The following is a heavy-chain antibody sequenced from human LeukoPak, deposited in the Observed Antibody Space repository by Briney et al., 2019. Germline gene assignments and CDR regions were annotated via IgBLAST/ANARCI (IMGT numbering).Heavy chain of an antibody. CDR1: GITFSSYE. Sequence: PGGSLRLSCAASGITFSSYEMNWVRKAQGKGLEWVSYIDSSGNIIHYADSVKGRFTISRDNAKNSLYLQINSLRAEDTAVYYCARDPYSGGYGDYYYYYMDVWGKGTTVTISS. CDR2: IDSSGNII. V-gene: IGHV3-48*03. D-gene: IGHD1-26*01. J-gene: IGHJ6*03. CDR3: ARDPYSGGYGDYYYYYMDV.